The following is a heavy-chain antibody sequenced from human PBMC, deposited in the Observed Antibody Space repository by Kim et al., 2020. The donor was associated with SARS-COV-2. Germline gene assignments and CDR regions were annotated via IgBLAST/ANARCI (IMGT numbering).Heavy chain of an antibody. J-gene: IGHJ4*02. V-gene: IGHV4-59*01. D-gene: IGHD5-18*01. CDR2: IYYSGST. CDR1: GGSISSYY. CDR3: AREGYSYGLDY. Sequence: SQTLSLTCTVSGGSISSYYWSWIRQPPGKGLEWIGYIYYSGSTNYNPSLKSRVTISVDTSKNQFSLKLSSVTAADTAVYYCAREGYSYGLDYWGQGTLVTVSS.